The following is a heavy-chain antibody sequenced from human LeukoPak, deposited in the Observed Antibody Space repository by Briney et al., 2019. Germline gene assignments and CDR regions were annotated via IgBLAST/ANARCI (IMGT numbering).Heavy chain of an antibody. D-gene: IGHD3-10*01. Sequence: SETLPLTCTVSGXXISSYYWSWXXXPXGXXXXXXGNIHYSDSTNYNPSLKSRVTISVDTSKNQFSLNLSSVTAADTAVYYCARVLTMVRPSYYFDYWGQGTVVTVSS. CDR3: ARVLTMVRPSYYFDY. V-gene: IGHV4-59*01. CDR1: GXXISSYY. J-gene: IGHJ4*02. CDR2: IHYSDST.